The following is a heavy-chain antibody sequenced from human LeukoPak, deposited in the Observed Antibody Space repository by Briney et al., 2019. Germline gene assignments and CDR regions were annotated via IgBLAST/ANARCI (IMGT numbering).Heavy chain of an antibody. CDR2: INPGGST. CDR3: AREDCSGGDCTSFDY. V-gene: IGHV4-34*01. CDR1: GGTFSCYY. J-gene: IGHJ4*02. Sequence: PETLSLTCAVYGGTFSCYYWSWIRQSPGKGLEWIGEINPGGSTNYNPSLESRVIISVDTSKNQFSLKMDPVRAADTAVYYCAREDCSGGDCTSFDYWGQGTLVTVSS. D-gene: IGHD2-15*01.